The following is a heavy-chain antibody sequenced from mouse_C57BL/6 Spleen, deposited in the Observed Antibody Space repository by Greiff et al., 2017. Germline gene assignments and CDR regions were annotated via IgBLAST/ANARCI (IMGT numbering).Heavy chain of an antibody. CDR1: GYTFTSYW. CDR2: IDPSDSYT. J-gene: IGHJ3*01. CDR3: ARRDDYDGWFAY. V-gene: IGHV1-69*01. Sequence: QVQLQQPGAELVMPGASVKLSCKASGYTFTSYWMHWVKQRPGQGLEWIGEIDPSDSYTNYNQKFKGKSTLTVDKSSSTAYMQLSSLTSEDSAVYCCARRDDYDGWFAYWGQGTLVTVSA. D-gene: IGHD2-4*01.